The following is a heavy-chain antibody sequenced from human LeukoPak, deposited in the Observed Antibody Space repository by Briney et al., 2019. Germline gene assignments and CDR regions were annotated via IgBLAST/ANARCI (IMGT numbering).Heavy chain of an antibody. CDR2: IWYDGSNK. CDR3: AKSGPDFGDLPSEYYFDF. CDR1: GFSFSSSA. Sequence: GGSLRLSCAASGFSFSSSAMHWVRPAPGTGLEWVSAIWYDGSNKFYADSVKGRFTISRDSSKNTLFLQMNGLRAEDTAVYYCAKSGPDFGDLPSEYYFDFWGQGTLVTVSS. V-gene: IGHV3-33*06. J-gene: IGHJ4*02. D-gene: IGHD4-17*01.